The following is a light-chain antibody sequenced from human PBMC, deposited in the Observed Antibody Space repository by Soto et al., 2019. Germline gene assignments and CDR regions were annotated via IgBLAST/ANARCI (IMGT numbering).Light chain of an antibody. CDR3: QQRSNWPPRLT. J-gene: IGKJ4*01. V-gene: IGKV3D-20*02. CDR1: QSISSSY. Sequence: EIVLTQSPGTLSLSPGERATLSCMASQSISSSYLGWYQQKPGQAPRLLVYGASSRASDVPDRFSGSGSGADFTLTISSLEPEDFAVYYCQQRSNWPPRLTFGGGTKVDIK. CDR2: GAS.